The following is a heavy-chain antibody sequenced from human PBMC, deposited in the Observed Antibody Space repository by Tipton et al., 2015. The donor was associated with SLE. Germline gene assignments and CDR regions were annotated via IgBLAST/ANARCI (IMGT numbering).Heavy chain of an antibody. CDR2: IYHSGST. J-gene: IGHJ4*02. D-gene: IGHD3-22*01. Sequence: TLSLTCAVSGYSISSGYYWGWIRQPPGKGLEWIGSIYHSGSTYYNPSLKSRVTISVETSKNQFSLKLSSVTAADTAVYYCARVEVITWDFDYWGQGTLVTVSS. V-gene: IGHV4-38-2*01. CDR3: ARVEVITWDFDY. CDR1: GYSISSGYY.